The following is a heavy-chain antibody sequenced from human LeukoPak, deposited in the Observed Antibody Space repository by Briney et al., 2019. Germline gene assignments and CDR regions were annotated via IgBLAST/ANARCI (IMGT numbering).Heavy chain of an antibody. J-gene: IGHJ6*03. CDR1: GYTFSKYW. D-gene: IGHD3-10*01. CDR2: IYPGESDI. Sequence: GESLKISCKASGYTFSKYWIGWVRQMPGKGLEWMGIIYPGESDIRYSPSFQGQVTFSADKSISTAYLQWASLKASDTAMYCARHWRPKGITMIRGVRPYYYMDVWGKGTTVTVSS. V-gene: IGHV5-51*01. CDR3: ARHWRPKGITMIRGVRPYYYMDV.